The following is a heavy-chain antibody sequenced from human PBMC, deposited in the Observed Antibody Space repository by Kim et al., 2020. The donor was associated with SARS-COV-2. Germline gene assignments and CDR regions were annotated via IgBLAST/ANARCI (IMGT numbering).Heavy chain of an antibody. CDR3: ARSDGYSYFDY. CDR1: GFTFSSYA. D-gene: IGHD2-15*01. CDR2: ISYDGSNK. Sequence: LSLTCAASGFTFSSYAMHWVRQAPGKGLEWVAVISYDGSNKYYADSVKGRFTISRDNSKNTLYLQMNSLRAEDTAVYYCARSDGYSYFDYWGQGTL. V-gene: IGHV3-30-3*01. J-gene: IGHJ4*02.